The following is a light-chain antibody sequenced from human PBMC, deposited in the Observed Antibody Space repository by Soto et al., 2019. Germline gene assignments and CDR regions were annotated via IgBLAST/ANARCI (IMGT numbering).Light chain of an antibody. V-gene: IGKV1-6*01. CDR1: QGINNE. J-gene: IGKJ1*01. CDR2: AAS. Sequence: AIQMTQSPSSLSASVGDRVTMTCRASQGINNELAWYQQKPGKAPKLLIYAASNLHSGVPSRVSGSGSGTDFALTISSLQPEDFATYFCLHDYNYHRTFGQGTKVE. CDR3: LHDYNYHRT.